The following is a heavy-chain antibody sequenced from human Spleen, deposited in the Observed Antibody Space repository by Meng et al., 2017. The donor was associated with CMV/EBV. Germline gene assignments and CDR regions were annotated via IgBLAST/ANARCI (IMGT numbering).Heavy chain of an antibody. V-gene: IGHV1-46*01. CDR2: INPSGGST. J-gene: IGHJ4*02. Sequence: ASVKVSCKASGYNFTGYYIHWVQQAPGQGLEWMGIINPSGGSTSYAQKFQGRVTMTRDTSTSTVYMELSSLRSEDTAVYYCARLRGYCSSISCYEGFDYWGQGTLVTVSS. CDR3: ARLRGYCSSISCYEGFDY. CDR1: GYNFTGYY. D-gene: IGHD2-2*01.